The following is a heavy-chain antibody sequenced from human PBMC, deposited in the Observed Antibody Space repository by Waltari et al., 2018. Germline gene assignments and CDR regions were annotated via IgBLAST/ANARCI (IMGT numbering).Heavy chain of an antibody. Sequence: YWSWIRQPPGKWLEWIGEINHSGSTNYNPSLKSRVTISVDTSKNQFSLKLSSVTAADTAVYYCARYPQAYYYDSSSLDAFGIWGQGTMVTVSS. D-gene: IGHD3-22*01. CDR2: INHSGST. CDR1: Y. J-gene: IGHJ3*02. V-gene: IGHV4-34*01. CDR3: ARYPQAYYYDSSSLDAFGI.